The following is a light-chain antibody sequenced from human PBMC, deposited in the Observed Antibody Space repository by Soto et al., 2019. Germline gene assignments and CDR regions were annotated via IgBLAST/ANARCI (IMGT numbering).Light chain of an antibody. Sequence: EIVSTQSPATLSLSPGERATLSCRASQSVTTFLAWYQQKPGQAPRLLIYDASSRATGIPARFGGSGSGTDFTLTISSLEPEDFAVYYCQQRINWPLTFGGGTKVEIK. CDR3: QQRINWPLT. V-gene: IGKV3-11*01. J-gene: IGKJ4*01. CDR1: QSVTTF. CDR2: DAS.